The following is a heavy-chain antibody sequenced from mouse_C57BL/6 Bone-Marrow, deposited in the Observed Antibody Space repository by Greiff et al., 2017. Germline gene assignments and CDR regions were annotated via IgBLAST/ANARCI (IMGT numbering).Heavy chain of an antibody. CDR2: LNPRSGYT. V-gene: IGHV1-4*01. CDR1: GYTFTSYT. CDR3: ARGGGFAM. J-gene: IGHJ3*01. Sequence: VQLQPSGAELARPGASVTLSCKASGYTFTSYTMHWVNQRPGQGLEWIGSLNPRSGYTTSNQKFKDKATLTTDQSSSTDYMQLSSLTSEDSAIYNGARGGGFAMWGEEALVTVSS.